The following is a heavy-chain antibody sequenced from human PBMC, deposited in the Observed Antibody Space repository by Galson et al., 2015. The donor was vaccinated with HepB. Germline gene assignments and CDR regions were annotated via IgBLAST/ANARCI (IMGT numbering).Heavy chain of an antibody. CDR2: ISGSGDST. J-gene: IGHJ4*02. CDR3: ATATSCNSPHCLIAADY. Sequence: SLRLSCAASGFTFSSYAMSWIRQAPGKRLEWVSAISGSGDSTYYADSVKGRFIISRDNSKNTLFLQMNSLRADDTAVYYCATATSCNSPHCLIAADYWGQGILVTVSS. D-gene: IGHD2/OR15-2a*01. V-gene: IGHV3-23*01. CDR1: GFTFSSYA.